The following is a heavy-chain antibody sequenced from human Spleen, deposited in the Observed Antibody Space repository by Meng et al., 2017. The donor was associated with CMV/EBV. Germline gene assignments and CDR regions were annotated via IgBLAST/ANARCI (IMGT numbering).Heavy chain of an antibody. V-gene: IGHV2-5*02. CDR2: IYWDDDK. CDR3: AHRRGICLGNYFDY. D-gene: IGHD2-2*01. CDR1: GFSLSTSGVG. J-gene: IGHJ4*02. Sequence: QITLKESGPTLVKPTQTLTLTCTFSGFSLSTSGVGVGWIRQPPGKALEWLALIYWDDDKRYSPSLKSRLTITKDTSKNQVVLTMTNMDPVDTATYYCAHRRGICLGNYFDYWGQGTLVTVSS.